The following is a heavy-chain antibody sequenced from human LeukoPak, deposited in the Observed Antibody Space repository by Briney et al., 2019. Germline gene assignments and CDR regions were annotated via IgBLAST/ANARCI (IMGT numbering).Heavy chain of an antibody. Sequence: PSETLSLTCAVYGGSFSGYYWSWIRQPPGKGLEWIGEINHSGSTNYNPSLKSRVTISVDTSKNQFSLKLSSVTAADTAVYYCARERRYYYDSSGYYPLFYYWGQGTLVTVSS. CDR1: GGSFSGYY. J-gene: IGHJ4*02. V-gene: IGHV4-34*01. CDR3: ARERRYYYDSSGYYPLFYY. CDR2: INHSGST. D-gene: IGHD3-22*01.